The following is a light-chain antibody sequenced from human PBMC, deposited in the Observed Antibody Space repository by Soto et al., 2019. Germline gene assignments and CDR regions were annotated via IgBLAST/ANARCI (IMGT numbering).Light chain of an antibody. CDR1: QSISGT. CDR3: QQYNQWPGT. CDR2: GAS. J-gene: IGKJ1*01. Sequence: EIVMTQSPASLSVSPRETATLSCRASQSISGTLAWYQQKPGQAPRLLIYGASSRATGVPVRFSGSGSGVAFTLTISGLQSEDFAVYHCQQYNQWPGTFGQGTKVDIK. V-gene: IGKV3-15*01.